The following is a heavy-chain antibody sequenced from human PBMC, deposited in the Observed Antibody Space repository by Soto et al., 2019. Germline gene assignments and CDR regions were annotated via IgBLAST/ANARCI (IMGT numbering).Heavy chain of an antibody. CDR1: GFSLSTSGVG. CDR3: AHKGYGDYPLDY. D-gene: IGHD4-17*01. Sequence: QITLKESGPTLVKPTQTLTLTCTFSGFSLSTSGVGVGWIRQSPGKALEWLAVIYWDGYKHYSPSLKSRLTITEDTYKNQVVLTMTNMDPVDTATYYCAHKGYGDYPLDYWGQGTLVTVSS. J-gene: IGHJ4*02. V-gene: IGHV2-5*02. CDR2: IYWDGYK.